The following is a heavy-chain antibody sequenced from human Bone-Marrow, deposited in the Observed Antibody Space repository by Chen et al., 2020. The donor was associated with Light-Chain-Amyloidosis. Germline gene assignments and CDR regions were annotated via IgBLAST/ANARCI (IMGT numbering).Heavy chain of an antibody. CDR2: ISHSGST. Sequence: QVRLQQWGAGLLKPSETLSLTCAVSGGPFSGYYWSWIRQSPGRGLEWIGEISHSGSTSYNPSLESRVTISIDTSKNHFSLRLNSVTAADTAEYYCARENFGGVDYRRDYYYYYGLDVWGQGTTVTVSS. J-gene: IGHJ6*02. CDR1: GGPFSGYY. D-gene: IGHD2-21*01. CDR3: ARENFGGVDYRRDYYYYYGLDV. V-gene: IGHV4-34*01.